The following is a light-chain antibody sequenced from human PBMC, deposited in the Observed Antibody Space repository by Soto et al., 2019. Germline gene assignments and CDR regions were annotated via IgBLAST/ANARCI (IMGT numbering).Light chain of an antibody. CDR1: QSVSNNY. CDR3: QQYSSLWT. Sequence: VWTQIPGTLSLSPGERATLCCRTSQSVSNNYLAWYQQKPGQAPRLLIYGASSRATGIPDRFSGSGSGTDFTLSISRLEPEDFAVYYCQQYSSLWTFGQGTKVDIK. J-gene: IGKJ1*01. CDR2: GAS. V-gene: IGKV3-20*01.